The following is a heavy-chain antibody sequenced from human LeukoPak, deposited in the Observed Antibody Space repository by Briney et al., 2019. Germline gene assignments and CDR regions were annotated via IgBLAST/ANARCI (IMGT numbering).Heavy chain of an antibody. CDR3: ARGRPYSGGYHLDY. CDR2: IYYSGST. D-gene: IGHD1-26*01. J-gene: IGHJ4*02. V-gene: IGHV4-39*01. CDR1: DDSARSDLYY. Sequence: PSETLSLTCTISDDSARSDLYYGGWVRQPPGKGLEWIGNIYYSGSTYYNPSLKSRVAMSVDTSKNQFFLKLNSVTAADTAVYYCARGRPYSGGYHLDYWGQGTLVTVSA.